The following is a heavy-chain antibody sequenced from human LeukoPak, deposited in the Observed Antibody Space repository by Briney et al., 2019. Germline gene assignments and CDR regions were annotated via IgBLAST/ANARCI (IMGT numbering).Heavy chain of an antibody. J-gene: IGHJ3*02. CDR2: IYRSGGT. V-gene: IGHV4-4*07. CDR3: ARASRVTMIIVTPGAFDM. Sequence: SETLSLTCTVSGDSISTYYWNCIRQPAGKGLEWIGRIYRSGGTNYNPSLESRLTMSVDTSKNQFSLNLKSVTAADTAMYYCARASRVTMIIVTPGAFDMWGQGTMVTVSS. D-gene: IGHD3-22*01. CDR1: GDSISTYY.